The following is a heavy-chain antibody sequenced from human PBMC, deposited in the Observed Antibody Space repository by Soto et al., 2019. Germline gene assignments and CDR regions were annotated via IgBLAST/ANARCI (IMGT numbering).Heavy chain of an antibody. CDR2: IFPSGTT. CDR3: ATEDSMNWTHDY. V-gene: IGHV4-4*02. CDR1: GGSISDTHV. Sequence: QVQLQESGPGVVKPSGTLSLTCVVSGGSISDTHVWSWVRQPPGKGLEWIGEIFPSGTTDYNPSLKSRVTMSLCKSRNQLSLTLNSVTAADTAVYYCATEDSMNWTHDYWGHGILVTVSS. J-gene: IGHJ4*01. D-gene: IGHD1-1*01.